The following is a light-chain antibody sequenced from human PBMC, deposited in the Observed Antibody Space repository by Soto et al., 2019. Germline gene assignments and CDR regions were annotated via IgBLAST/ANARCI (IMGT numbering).Light chain of an antibody. CDR1: QSVSSRC. J-gene: IGKJ2*01. V-gene: IGKV3-20*01. Sequence: EIVLTQSPGTLSLSPGERATLYCRASQSVSSRCLAWYKQKAGQAPRLLIYGASSRATGIPDRFSGSGSGTDFTLTISRLEPEDFAVYYCQQYGSSPYTFGQGTKVDIK. CDR3: QQYGSSPYT. CDR2: GAS.